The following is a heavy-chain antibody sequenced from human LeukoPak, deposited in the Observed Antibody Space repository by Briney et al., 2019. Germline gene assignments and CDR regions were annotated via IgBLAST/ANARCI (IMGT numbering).Heavy chain of an antibody. CDR3: ARGEDYGTNSFHY. CDR1: GFTFSSYE. V-gene: IGHV3-48*03. D-gene: IGHD4-17*01. CDR2: ITTSGRTI. J-gene: IGHJ4*02. Sequence: HPGGSLRLSCAACGFTFSSYEMKWVRQAPGKGLEWGSYITTSGRTIYCADSVKGRFTVSRDNAKHSLYLQMNSLRAEDTAVYYCARGEDYGTNSFHYWGQGTLVTVSS.